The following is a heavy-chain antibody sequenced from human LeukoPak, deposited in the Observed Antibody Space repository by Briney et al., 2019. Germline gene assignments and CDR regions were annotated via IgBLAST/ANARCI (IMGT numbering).Heavy chain of an antibody. CDR3: ARSRYDYIWGIDY. D-gene: IGHD3-16*01. CDR1: GFTFSSYA. V-gene: IGHV3-74*01. J-gene: IGHJ4*02. Sequence: GGSLRLSCAASGFTFSSYAMSWVRQAPGKGLGWVSRLNSDGSSTNYADSVKGRFTISRDNAKNTLYLQMNSLRDEDTAVFYCARSRYDYIWGIDYWGQGTLVTISS. CDR2: LNSDGSST.